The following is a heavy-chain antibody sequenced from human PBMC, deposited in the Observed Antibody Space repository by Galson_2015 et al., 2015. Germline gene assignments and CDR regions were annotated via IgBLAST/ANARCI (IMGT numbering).Heavy chain of an antibody. J-gene: IGHJ3*02. CDR1: GFTFSSYC. CDR2: ISSSSSTI. V-gene: IGHV3-48*01. Sequence: SLRLSCAASGFTFSSYCMNWVRQAPGKGLEWVSYISSSSSTIYYADSVKGRFTIFRDNNKNSLYLQMNSLRAEDTAVYYCAIDTGYDFWSGSLGAFDIWGQGTMVTVSS. CDR3: AIDTGYDFWSGSLGAFDI. D-gene: IGHD3-3*01.